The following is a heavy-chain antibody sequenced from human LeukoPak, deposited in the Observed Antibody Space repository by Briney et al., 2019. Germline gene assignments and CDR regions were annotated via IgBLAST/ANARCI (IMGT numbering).Heavy chain of an antibody. V-gene: IGHV5-51*01. Sequence: PGESLKISCKGSGYRFTNYWIGWVRQMPGKGLECMGIIYPDDSDIRYSPSFQGQVTISADKSISTAYLQWSSLKASDTAMYYCARVAWLYGDLDAFDIWGQGTMVTVSS. J-gene: IGHJ3*02. CDR3: ARVAWLYGDLDAFDI. D-gene: IGHD4-17*01. CDR1: GYRFTNYW. CDR2: IYPDDSDI.